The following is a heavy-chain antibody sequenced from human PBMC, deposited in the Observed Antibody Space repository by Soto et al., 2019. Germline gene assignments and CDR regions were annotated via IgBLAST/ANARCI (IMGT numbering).Heavy chain of an antibody. D-gene: IGHD4-17*01. CDR3: ARDLTVITEAQGY. J-gene: IGHJ4*02. CDR2: ISTFNGDT. V-gene: IGHV1-18*01. CDR1: GDTFINQG. Sequence: ASVKVSCKASGDTFINQGISWVRQAPGQGLEWMGWISTFNGDTNFAQKFQGRVTLTTDTSTSTAYMEVRSLRSDDTAVYYCARDLTVITEAQGYWGQGTLVTVSS.